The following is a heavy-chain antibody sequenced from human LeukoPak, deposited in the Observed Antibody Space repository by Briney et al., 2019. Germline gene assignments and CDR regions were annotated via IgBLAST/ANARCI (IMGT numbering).Heavy chain of an antibody. CDR2: IDPTDSYT. CDR1: GYTFTNYW. CDR3: ARGGDNWFDP. J-gene: IGHJ5*02. V-gene: IGHV5-10-1*01. Sequence: GESLRISCKASGYTFTNYWITWVRQMPGKGLECMGKIDPTDSYTKYSPSFQGHVTISTDESISTAYLQWSSLKASDTAMYYCARGGDNWFDPWGQGTLVTVSS.